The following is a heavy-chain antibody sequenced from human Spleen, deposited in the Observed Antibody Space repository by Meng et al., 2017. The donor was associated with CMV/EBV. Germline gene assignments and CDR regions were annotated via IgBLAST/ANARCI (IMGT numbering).Heavy chain of an antibody. D-gene: IGHD6-6*01. J-gene: IGHJ4*02. CDR3: ARGQSTIAVRWVDH. CDR1: GYTFTGYY. CDR2: INPNSGGT. V-gene: IGHV1-2*02. Sequence: ASVKVSCKASGYTFTGYYMHWVRQAPGQGLEWMGWINPNSGGTNYAQKFQGRVTMTRDTSISTAYMELRRLRSDDTAVYYCARGQSTIAVRWVDHWGQGTLVTVS.